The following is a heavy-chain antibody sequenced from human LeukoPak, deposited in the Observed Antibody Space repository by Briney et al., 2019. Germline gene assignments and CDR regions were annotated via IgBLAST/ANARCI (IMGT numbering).Heavy chain of an antibody. D-gene: IGHD6-19*01. V-gene: IGHV4-34*01. CDR2: INHSGST. CDR1: GGSFSGYY. Sequence: SETLSLTCAVYGGSFSGYYWSWIRQPPGKGLEWIGEINHSGSTNYNPSLKSRVTISVDTSKNQFSLKLSSVTAADTAVYYCARRDAYSSGWWNYYYYGMDVWGQGTTVTVSS. CDR3: ARRDAYSSGWWNYYYYGMDV. J-gene: IGHJ6*02.